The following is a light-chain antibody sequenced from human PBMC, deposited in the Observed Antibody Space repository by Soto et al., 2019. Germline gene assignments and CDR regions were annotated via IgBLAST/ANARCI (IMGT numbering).Light chain of an antibody. J-gene: IGKJ4*02. CDR2: CAS. CDR1: EDLTDSY. CDR3: HQCGSNPHT. V-gene: IGKV3-20*01. Sequence: DIVCTQSPGTLSLSPLEVATLSCRASEDLTDSYLAWYQQKPGQAPRLLVYCASSMATGVPERFSGSGSGTEFTLTIGRLEPEDFAVYYCHQCGSNPHTFGRGTKVDIK.